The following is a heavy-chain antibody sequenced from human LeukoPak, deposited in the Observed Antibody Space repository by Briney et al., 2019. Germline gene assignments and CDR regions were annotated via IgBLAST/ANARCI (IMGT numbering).Heavy chain of an antibody. D-gene: IGHD3-22*01. V-gene: IGHV3-21*01. CDR2: INSRSSHI. CDR3: ARGLITFYDSSGY. CDR1: GFSFSSYT. J-gene: IGHJ4*02. Sequence: PGGSLRLSCAASGFSFSSYTMNWVRQAPGKGLEWVSTINSRSSHIYYADSVKGRFTVSRDNAKNSLYLQMNSLRAEDTAVYYCARGLITFYDSSGYWGQGTLVTVSS.